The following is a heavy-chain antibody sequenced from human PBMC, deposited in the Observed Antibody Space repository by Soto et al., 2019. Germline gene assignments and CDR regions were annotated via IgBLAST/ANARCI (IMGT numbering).Heavy chain of an antibody. CDR1: GFTFTKYW. CDR3: ARDEGGVGYYTGPYYYGMDV. D-gene: IGHD3-3*01. CDR2: IKEDGSEK. Sequence: LRLSCTASGFTFTKYWMNWVRQAPGKGLEWLANIKEDGSEKFYVDSVKGRFTISRDNAQNSVYLQMNSLRAEDTAVYYCARDEGGVGYYTGPYYYGMDVWGQGTTVTVSS. V-gene: IGHV3-7*03. J-gene: IGHJ6*02.